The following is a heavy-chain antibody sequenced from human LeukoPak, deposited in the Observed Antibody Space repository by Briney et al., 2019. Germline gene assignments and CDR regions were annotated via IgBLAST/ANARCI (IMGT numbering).Heavy chain of an antibody. D-gene: IGHD5-18*01. CDR1: GFTFSSYA. J-gene: IGHJ4*02. V-gene: IGHV3-23*01. CDR3: AKDGLYSYGLAPIDY. CDR2: ISGSGGST. Sequence: PGGSLRLSCAASGFTFSSYAMSWVRQAPGKGLEWVSAISGSGGSTYYADSVKGRFTISRDNSKNTLYLQMNSLRAEDPAVYYCAKDGLYSYGLAPIDYWGQGTLVTVSS.